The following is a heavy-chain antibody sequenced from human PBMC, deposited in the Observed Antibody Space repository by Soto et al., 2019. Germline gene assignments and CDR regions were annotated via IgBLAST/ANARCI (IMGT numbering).Heavy chain of an antibody. D-gene: IGHD3-9*01. Sequence: GGSLRLSCAASGFTFSNAWMSWVRQAPGKGLEWVGRIKSKTDGGTTDYAAPVKGRFTISRDDSKNTLYLQMNSLKTEDTAVYYCTTGAGYLPNDIIPNVWGQGTTLTVS. CDR3: TTGAGYLPNDIIPNV. CDR2: IKSKTDGGTT. J-gene: IGHJ6*02. V-gene: IGHV3-15*01. CDR1: GFTFSNAW.